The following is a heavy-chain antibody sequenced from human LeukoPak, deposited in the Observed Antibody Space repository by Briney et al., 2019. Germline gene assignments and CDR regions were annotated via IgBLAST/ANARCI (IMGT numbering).Heavy chain of an antibody. V-gene: IGHV1-18*01. CDR1: GGTFIRFA. CDR2: ISAYNGNT. D-gene: IGHD2-2*01. J-gene: IGHJ4*02. Sequence: ASVKVSCKTSGGTFIRFAISWVRQAPGQGLEWMGWISAYNGNTKYAQKLQGRVTMTTDTSTSTTYMELRSLRSDDTAVYYCARGRGYCSSTSCRRGIFDYWGQGTLVTVSS. CDR3: ARGRGYCSSTSCRRGIFDY.